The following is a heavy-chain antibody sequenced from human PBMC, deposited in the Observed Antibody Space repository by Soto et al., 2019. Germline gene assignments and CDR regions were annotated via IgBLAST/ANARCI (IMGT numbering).Heavy chain of an antibody. CDR2: ISGSGGST. J-gene: IGHJ6*03. CDR3: AKDYNPNPYGYPSWYMDV. Sequence: EVQLLESGGGLVQPGGSLRLSCAASGFTFSSYAMSWVRQAPGKGLEWVSAISGSGGSTYYADSVKGRFTIARDNSKNTLYLQMNSLRAGNMAVYYCAKDYNPNPYGYPSWYMDVWGKGTTVTVSS. D-gene: IGHD4-17*01. V-gene: IGHV3-23*01. CDR1: GFTFSSYA.